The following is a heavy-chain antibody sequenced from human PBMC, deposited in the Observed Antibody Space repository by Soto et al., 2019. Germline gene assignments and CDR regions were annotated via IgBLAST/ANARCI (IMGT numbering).Heavy chain of an antibody. CDR1: GGTFSSYP. D-gene: IGHD6-19*01. V-gene: IGHV1-69*02. CDR3: ARGVAGTRYYYGMDV. J-gene: IGHJ6*02. Sequence: QVQLVQSGAEVKKPGSSVKVSCKASGGTFSSYPISWVRQAPGQGLEWMGRIIPILGIANYAQKFQGRVTITADKSTSTAYMELSSLRSEDTAVYYCARGVAGTRYYYGMDVWGQGTTVTVSS. CDR2: IIPILGIA.